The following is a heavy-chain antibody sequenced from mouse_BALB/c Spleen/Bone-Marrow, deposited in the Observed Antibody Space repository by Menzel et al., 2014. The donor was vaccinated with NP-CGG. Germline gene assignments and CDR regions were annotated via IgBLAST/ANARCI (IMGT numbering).Heavy chain of an antibody. V-gene: IGHV5-4*02. CDR2: ISDDGGNT. D-gene: IGHD4-1*01. CDR3: ARETGPRAMDY. Sequence: EVKVVESGGGLVKPGGSLKLSCAASGFTFSDYYMFWVRQTPEKRLEWVATISDDGGNTYYRDSVKGRFTISRDNAKKKLNLQMSSLKSEDTATYHCARETGPRAMDYWGQGTSVTVSS. CDR1: GFTFSDYY. J-gene: IGHJ4*01.